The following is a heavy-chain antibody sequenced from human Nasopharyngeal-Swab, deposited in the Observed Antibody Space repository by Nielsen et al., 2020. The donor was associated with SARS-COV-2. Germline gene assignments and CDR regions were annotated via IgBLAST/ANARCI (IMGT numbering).Heavy chain of an antibody. CDR2: IKQDGGEK. CDR1: GFIFTNYW. J-gene: IGHJ4*02. D-gene: IGHD1-1*01. CDR3: VRDARYNWNGGGGWGFDY. V-gene: IGHV3-7*01. Sequence: GESLKISCTASGFIFTNYWMSWVRQAPGKGLEWVAQIKQDGGEKYYMDSVEGRFTSSRDNANNSLYLQISSLVVEDTALYYCVRDARYNWNGGGGWGFDYWGQGTLVTVSS.